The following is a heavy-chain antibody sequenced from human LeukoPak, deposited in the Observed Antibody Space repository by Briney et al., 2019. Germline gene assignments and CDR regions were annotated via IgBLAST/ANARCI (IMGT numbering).Heavy chain of an antibody. CDR1: GFTFTSSA. Sequence: SVKVSCKASGFTFTSSAMQSVRQARGQSLEWIGWIVVVSGNTNYAQKFQERVTITRHMSTSTAYMELSSLRSEDTAVYYCASRLGNFDYWGQGTLVTVSS. CDR3: ASRLGNFDY. D-gene: IGHD6-19*01. J-gene: IGHJ4*02. CDR2: IVVVSGNT. V-gene: IGHV1-58*02.